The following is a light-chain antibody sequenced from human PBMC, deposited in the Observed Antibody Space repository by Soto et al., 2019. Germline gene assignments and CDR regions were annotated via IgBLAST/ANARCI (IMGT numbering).Light chain of an antibody. CDR3: QKSYSTLWT. J-gene: IGKJ1*01. CDR2: AAS. CDR1: QSISNY. Sequence: DIQMTQSPSSLSVSVGDRVTITCRASQSISNYLNWYQQKPRKAPKVLIYAASSLQSWVPLRFRGSVSGTDFQPTPCSLKTEDFATDHCQKSYSTLWTFGQGTKVEIK. V-gene: IGKV1-39*01.